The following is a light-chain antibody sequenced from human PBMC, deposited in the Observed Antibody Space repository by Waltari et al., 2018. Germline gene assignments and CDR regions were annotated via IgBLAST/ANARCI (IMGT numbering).Light chain of an antibody. V-gene: IGLV3-25*03. CDR1: ALANHY. J-gene: IGLJ2*01. Sequence: SSELTQPPSVSMSPGQTARITCSGDALANHYGYWYQQKAGQAPVPVTYRDTERPSDIPARFSGSSSGTTVTLTISGVQPEDEADYYCQSVDTSATYVVFGGGTKLTVL. CDR2: RDT. CDR3: QSVDTSATYVV.